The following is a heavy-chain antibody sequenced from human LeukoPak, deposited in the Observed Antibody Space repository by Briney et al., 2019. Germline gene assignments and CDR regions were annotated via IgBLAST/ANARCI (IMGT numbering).Heavy chain of an antibody. J-gene: IGHJ6*04. CDR3: ARGGSYSPAQIYGMDV. V-gene: IGHV3-74*01. CDR2: INSDGSSP. D-gene: IGHD2-15*01. Sequence: GGALRLTCAVSGFIFSSYWMHWVRQAPGKGLVWVSRINSDGSSPTYADSVKGRFTISRDNAKNTLYLQMNSLRAEDTAVYYCARGGSYSPAQIYGMDVWGKGSTVTVSS. CDR1: GFIFSSYW.